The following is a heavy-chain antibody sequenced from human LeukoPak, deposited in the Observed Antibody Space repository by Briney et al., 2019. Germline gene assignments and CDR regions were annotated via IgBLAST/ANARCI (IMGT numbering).Heavy chain of an antibody. CDR2: IKEDGSEK. CDR1: GFTFSNYW. V-gene: IGHV3-7*01. CDR3: ARDYKYAFDN. D-gene: IGHD5-24*01. J-gene: IGHJ4*02. Sequence: GGSLRLSCAASGFTFSNYWMSWVRQAPGKGLEWVANIKEDGSEKYSLDSVKGRFTVSRDNVKNSLYLQINNLRVEDTAVYYCARDYKYAFDNWGQGTLVTVSS.